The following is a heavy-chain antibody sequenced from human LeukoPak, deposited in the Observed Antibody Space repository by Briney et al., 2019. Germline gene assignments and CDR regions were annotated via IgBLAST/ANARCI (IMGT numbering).Heavy chain of an antibody. J-gene: IGHJ4*02. CDR3: ARLRYTYGKNFDY. V-gene: IGHV3-7*01. CDR2: INQDGSEK. Sequence: GGSLRLSCAASGFTFRAYWMSWVRQAPGKGLEWVANINQDGSEKDYVDSVKGRFTIFRDNARNSLYLQMNTLRAEDTAVYFCARLRYTYGKNFDYWGQGALVTVSS. CDR1: GFTFRAYW. D-gene: IGHD5-18*01.